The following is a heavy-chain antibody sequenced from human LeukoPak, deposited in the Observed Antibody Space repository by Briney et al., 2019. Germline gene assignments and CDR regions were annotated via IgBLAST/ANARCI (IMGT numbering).Heavy chain of an antibody. J-gene: IGHJ4*02. V-gene: IGHV3-23*01. D-gene: IGHD1-26*01. CDR3: ARSPTRSLRVGEFDF. CDR2: IGGSGSST. Sequence: GGSLRLSCAASGFTFNTYAMSWVRQAPGKGLEWVSGIGGSGSSTYYADSVKGRFAISRDNSKDTLYLQMNSLRAGDTAVYYCARSPTRSLRVGEFDFWGQGTLVTVSS. CDR1: GFTFNTYA.